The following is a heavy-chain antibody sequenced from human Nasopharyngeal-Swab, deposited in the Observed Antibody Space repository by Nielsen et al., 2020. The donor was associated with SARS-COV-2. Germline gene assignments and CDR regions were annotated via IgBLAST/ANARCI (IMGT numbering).Heavy chain of an antibody. Sequence: SETLSLTCTVSGGSISSGGYYWSWIRQHPGKGLEWIGYIYYSGSTYYNPSLKSRVTISVDTSKNQFSLKLSSVTAADTAVYYCARPLRRYSYGPEGFDYWGQGMLVTVSS. CDR3: ARPLRRYSYGPEGFDY. J-gene: IGHJ4*02. CDR2: IYYSGST. D-gene: IGHD5-18*01. V-gene: IGHV4-31*03. CDR1: GGSISSGGYY.